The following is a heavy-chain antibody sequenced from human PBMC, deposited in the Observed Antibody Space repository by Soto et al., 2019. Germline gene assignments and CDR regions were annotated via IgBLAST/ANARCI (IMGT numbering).Heavy chain of an antibody. CDR1: GATFSSYV. CDR2: IIPNHGIA. J-gene: IGHJ5*02. V-gene: IGHV1-69*04. CDR3: PRGESVVVVAATENWFDP. Sequence: SVKVSCKASGATFSSYVIIWARQAPGQGLERMGSIIPNHGIANYAQKFQVRVTVTADKSTGTANMKLTSLRSEDTAPSYCPRGESVVVVAATENWFDPWGQGTLVTVSS. D-gene: IGHD2-15*01.